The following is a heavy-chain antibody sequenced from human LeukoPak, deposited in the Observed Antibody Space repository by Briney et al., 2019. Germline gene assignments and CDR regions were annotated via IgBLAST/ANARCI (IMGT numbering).Heavy chain of an antibody. D-gene: IGHD1-26*01. CDR1: GVSISSSSYY. Sequence: MTSETLSLTCTVSGVSISSSSYYWGWIRQPPGKGLEWIGSIYYSGSTYYNPSLKSRVTISVDTSNNQFSLKLSSVTAADTAVYYCSRVGAMGGYYYYAMDVWGQGTTVTVSS. J-gene: IGHJ6*02. CDR2: IYYSGST. V-gene: IGHV4-39*07. CDR3: SRVGAMGGYYYYAMDV.